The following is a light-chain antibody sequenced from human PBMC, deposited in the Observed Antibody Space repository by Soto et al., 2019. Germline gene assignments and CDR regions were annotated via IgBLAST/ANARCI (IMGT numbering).Light chain of an antibody. V-gene: IGKV3-11*01. CDR2: DAS. Sequence: IVLTQSPATLSLSPGERATLSFRASQSVSSYLAWYQQKPGQAPRLLIYDASNRATGIPARFSGSGSGTDFTLTISSLEPEDFAVYYCQQRSNWLTFGQGTKVDIK. J-gene: IGKJ1*01. CDR3: QQRSNWLT. CDR1: QSVSSY.